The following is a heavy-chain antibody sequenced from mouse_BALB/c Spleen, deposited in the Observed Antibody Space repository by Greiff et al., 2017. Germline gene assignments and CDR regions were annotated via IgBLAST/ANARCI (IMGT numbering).Heavy chain of an antibody. CDR3: ARESHYYDYDGLDY. J-gene: IGHJ2*01. CDR2: ISSGSSTI. D-gene: IGHD2-4*01. V-gene: IGHV5-17*02. CDR1: GFTFSSFG. Sequence: EVMLVESGGGLVQPGGSRKLSCAASGFTFSSFGMHWVRQAPEKGLEWVAYISSGSSTIYYADTVKGRFTISRDNPKNTLFLQMTSLRSEDTAMYYCARESHYYDYDGLDYWGQGTTLTVSS.